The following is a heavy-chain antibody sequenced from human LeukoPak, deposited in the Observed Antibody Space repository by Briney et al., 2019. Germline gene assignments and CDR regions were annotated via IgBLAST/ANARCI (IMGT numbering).Heavy chain of an antibody. Sequence: GGSLRLSCAASGFTFNIYDMHWVRQAPGKGLEWVALISHDGSYKYYADSVKGRVTISRDNSKNTLSLQMSSLRADDTAIYYCAKGGYYYDSSGYYCFDYWGQGTLVTVSS. CDR3: AKGGYYYDSSGYYCFDY. J-gene: IGHJ4*02. V-gene: IGHV3-30*18. CDR1: GFTFNIYD. CDR2: ISHDGSYK. D-gene: IGHD3-22*01.